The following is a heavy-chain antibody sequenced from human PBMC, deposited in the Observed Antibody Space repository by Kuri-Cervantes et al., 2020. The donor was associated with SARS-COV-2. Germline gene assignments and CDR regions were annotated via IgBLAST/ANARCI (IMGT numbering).Heavy chain of an antibody. J-gene: IGHJ6*02. CDR1: GFTFSSFA. D-gene: IGHD3-3*01. CDR3: ARDGITIFGVVYYYGMDV. V-gene: IGHV3-23*01. Sequence: GGSLRLSCAASGFTFSSFAMNWVRQAPGKGLEWVSAISGSGGSTYYADSVKGRFTISRDNAKNSLYLQMNSLRAEDTAVYYCARDGITIFGVVYYYGMDVWGQGTTVTVSS. CDR2: ISGSGGST.